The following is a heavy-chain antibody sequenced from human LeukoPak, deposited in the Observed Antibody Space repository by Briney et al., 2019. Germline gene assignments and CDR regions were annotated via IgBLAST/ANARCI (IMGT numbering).Heavy chain of an antibody. CDR2: IRSKANSYAT. Sequence: GGSLRLSCAASGFTFSGSAMHWVRQASGKGLEWVGRIRSKANSYATAYAASVKGRFTISRDDSKNTAYLQMNSLKTEDTAVYYCTTHLRGADKTYYDSMDVWGKGTTVTVSS. J-gene: IGHJ6*03. V-gene: IGHV3-73*01. CDR1: GFTFSGSA. CDR3: TTHLRGADKTYYDSMDV. D-gene: IGHD3-3*01.